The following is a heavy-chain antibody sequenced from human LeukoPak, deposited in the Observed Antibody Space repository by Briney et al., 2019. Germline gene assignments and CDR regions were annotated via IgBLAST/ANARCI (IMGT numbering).Heavy chain of an antibody. CDR1: GFTFSSYW. D-gene: IGHD3-10*01. CDR2: IKQDGSEK. Sequence: GGSLRLSRAASGFTFSSYWMSWVRQAPGKGLEWVANIKQDGSEKYYVDSVKGRFTISRDNAKNSLYLQMNSLRAEDTAVYYCARGHHAMVRGVITAAFDIWGQGTMVTVSS. V-gene: IGHV3-7*01. J-gene: IGHJ3*02. CDR3: ARGHHAMVRGVITAAFDI.